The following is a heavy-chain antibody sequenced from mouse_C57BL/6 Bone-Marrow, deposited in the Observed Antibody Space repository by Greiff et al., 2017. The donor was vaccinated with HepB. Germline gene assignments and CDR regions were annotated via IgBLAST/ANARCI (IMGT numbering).Heavy chain of an antibody. D-gene: IGHD1-1*01. V-gene: IGHV1-75*01. CDR2: IFPGSGST. CDR1: GYTFTDYY. J-gene: IGHJ1*03. Sequence: VQLQQSGPELVKPGASVKISCKASGYTFTDYYINWVKQRPGQGLEWIGWIFPGSGSTYYNEKFKGKATLTVDKSSSTAYMLLSSLTSEDSAVYVCAREGYYGSSYWYFDVWGTGTTVTVSS. CDR3: AREGYYGSSYWYFDV.